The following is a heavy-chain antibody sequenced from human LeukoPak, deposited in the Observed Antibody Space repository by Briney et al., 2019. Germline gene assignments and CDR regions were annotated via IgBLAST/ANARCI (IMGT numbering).Heavy chain of an antibody. CDR1: GFTFSDYY. CDR3: ARSETWATVTEYYFDY. J-gene: IGHJ4*02. V-gene: IGHV3-11*01. CDR2: ISSSGSTI. Sequence: GGSLRLSCAASGFTFSDYYMSWIRQAPGKGLEWVSYISSSGSTIYYADSVKGRFTISRDNAKNSLYLQMNSLRAEDTAVYYCARSETWATVTEYYFDYWGQGTLVTVSS. D-gene: IGHD4-17*01.